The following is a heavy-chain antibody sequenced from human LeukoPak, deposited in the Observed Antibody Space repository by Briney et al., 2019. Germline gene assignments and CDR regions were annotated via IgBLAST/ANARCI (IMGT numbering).Heavy chain of an antibody. J-gene: IGHJ4*02. D-gene: IGHD2-2*01. CDR3: AREGADQPFDY. CDR1: GYTFTSYY. CDR2: INPSGGST. V-gene: IGHV1-46*01. Sequence: ASVRVSCKASGYTFTSYYMHWVRQAPGQGLEWMGIINPSGGSTSYAQKFQGRVTMTRDMSTSTVYVELSSLRSEETAVYYCAREGADQPFDYWGQGTLVTVSS.